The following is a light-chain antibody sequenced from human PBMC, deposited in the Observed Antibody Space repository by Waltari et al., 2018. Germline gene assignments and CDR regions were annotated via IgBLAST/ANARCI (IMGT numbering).Light chain of an antibody. CDR3: QQSYTTPFFT. J-gene: IGKJ3*01. CDR1: QSITSY. Sequence: DIQMTQSPSSLSASVGDRVTITCRASQSITSYLNWYQQKPGKAPKLLIYAASSLQSGVPSRFSGSGSRTDFTLIISSLQPEDFATYYCQQSYTTPFFTFGPGTKVDIK. V-gene: IGKV1-39*01. CDR2: AAS.